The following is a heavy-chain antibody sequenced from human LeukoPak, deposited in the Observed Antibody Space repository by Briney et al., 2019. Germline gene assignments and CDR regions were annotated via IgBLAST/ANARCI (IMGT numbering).Heavy chain of an antibody. Sequence: GGSLRLSCAASGFTFSTYSMDWVRQAPGKGLEWVSSISSSSGSIYYADSVQGRFTISRDNAKNSLYLQMNSLRDEDTAVYFCARGLGSSNYHDHRFQPWGRGTLVTVSS. V-gene: IGHV3-48*02. J-gene: IGHJ5*02. CDR3: ARGLGSSNYHDHRFQP. CDR2: ISSSSGSI. CDR1: GFTFSTYS. D-gene: IGHD3-10*01.